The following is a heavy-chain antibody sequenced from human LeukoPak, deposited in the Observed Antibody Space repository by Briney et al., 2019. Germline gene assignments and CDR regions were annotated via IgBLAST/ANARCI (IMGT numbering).Heavy chain of an antibody. V-gene: IGHV4-39*01. CDR2: IYYSGST. CDR1: GGSISSSSYY. CDR3: ARQEGIARGFFDY. J-gene: IGHJ4*02. Sequence: SETLSLTCTVSGGSISSSSYYWGWIRQPPGKGLEWIGSIYYSGSTYYNPSLKSRVTISVATSKNQFSLKLSSVTAADTAVYYCARQEGIARGFFDYWGQGTLVTVSS. D-gene: IGHD6-13*01.